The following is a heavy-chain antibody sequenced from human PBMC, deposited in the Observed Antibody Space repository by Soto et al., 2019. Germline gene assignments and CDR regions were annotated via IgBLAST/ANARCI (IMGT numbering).Heavy chain of an antibody. CDR2: IYYSGST. CDR1: GGSISSSSYY. CDR3: ATRGYCSSTSCPYYYYYYMDV. J-gene: IGHJ6*03. Sequence: PSETLSLTCTVSGGSISSSSYYWGWIRQPPGKGLEWFGSIYYSGSTYYNPSLKSRVTISVDTSKNQFSLKLSSVTAADTAVYYCATRGYCSSTSCPYYYYYYMDVWGKGTTVTVSS. D-gene: IGHD2-2*01. V-gene: IGHV4-39*01.